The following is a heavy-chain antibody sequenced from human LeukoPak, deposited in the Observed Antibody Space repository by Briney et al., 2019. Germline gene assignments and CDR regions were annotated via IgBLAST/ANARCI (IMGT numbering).Heavy chain of an antibody. D-gene: IGHD6-19*01. Sequence: TSETLSLTCTVSGDYMCSYYWTWIRQPAGKGLDWIGRIYTSGTTNYNPSLKSRVTISVDKSKNQFSLNLSSVTAADTAVYYCARDRPNLAGILDYWGQGTLVTVSS. CDR3: ARDRPNLAGILDY. CDR1: GDYMCSYY. J-gene: IGHJ4*02. CDR2: IYTSGTT. V-gene: IGHV4-4*07.